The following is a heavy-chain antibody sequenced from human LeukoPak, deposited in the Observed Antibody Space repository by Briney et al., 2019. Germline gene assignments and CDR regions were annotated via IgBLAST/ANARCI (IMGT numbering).Heavy chain of an antibody. D-gene: IGHD3-3*01. J-gene: IGHJ6*02. CDR2: ISYEGSNK. CDR1: GFTFSSYG. CDR3: AKFTRSLEWLLGHYYGMDV. Sequence: GGSLRLSCAASGFTFSSYGMHWVRQAPGKGLEWVAVISYEGSNKYYADSVKGRFTISRDNSKNTLYLQMNSLRAEDTAVYYCAKFTRSLEWLLGHYYGMDVWGQGTTVTVSS. V-gene: IGHV3-30*18.